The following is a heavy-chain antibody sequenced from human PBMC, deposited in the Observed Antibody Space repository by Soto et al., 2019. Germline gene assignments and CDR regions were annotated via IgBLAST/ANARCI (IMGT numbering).Heavy chain of an antibody. CDR2: ISGYNGNT. D-gene: IGHD5-18*01. Sequence: QVRLVQSGAEVKKPGASVKVSCKASGYTFSNYGISWVRQGPGQGLEWMGWISGYNGNTHYEEKVQDRIKMTTDTSTSTTYLELRSLRSDDTAVYFCARDPGFGFGYIYAFAMDVWGQGTTVTVSS. CDR1: GYTFSNYG. V-gene: IGHV1-18*01. J-gene: IGHJ6*02. CDR3: ARDPGFGFGYIYAFAMDV.